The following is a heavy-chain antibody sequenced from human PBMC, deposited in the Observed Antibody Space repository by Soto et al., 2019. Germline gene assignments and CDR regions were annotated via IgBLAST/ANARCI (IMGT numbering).Heavy chain of an antibody. V-gene: IGHV4-39*01. D-gene: IGHD3-3*01. CDR3: ARLAFTILGVVIPRPFFDY. J-gene: IGHJ4*02. CDR2: IYYTGST. Sequence: ARQWIETIYYTGSTSYTPQLKSRVTISLDTSKNQFALKLSSVTAADTAVYYCARLAFTILGVVIPRPFFDYWGQGTLVTVSS.